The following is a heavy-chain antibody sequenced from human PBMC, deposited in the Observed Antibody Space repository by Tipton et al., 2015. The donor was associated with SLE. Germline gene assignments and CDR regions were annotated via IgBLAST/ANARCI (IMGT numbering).Heavy chain of an antibody. J-gene: IGHJ4*02. D-gene: IGHD3-22*01. CDR2: IDPSDSYA. CDR1: GYRFTSNW. Sequence: VQLVQSGAEVKKPGESLKISCKGSGYRFTSNWIAWVRQMPGKGLEWMGRIDPSDSYANYSPSFEGHVTISVDKSISTAYLQWNSLKASDTAMFYCARHRFDNSGYHYWGQGTLVTVSP. CDR3: ARHRFDNSGYHY. V-gene: IGHV5-10-1*01.